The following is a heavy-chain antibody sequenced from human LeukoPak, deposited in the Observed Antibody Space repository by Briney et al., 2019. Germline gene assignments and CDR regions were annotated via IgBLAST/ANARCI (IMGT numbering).Heavy chain of an antibody. CDR3: VTENRYFDY. J-gene: IGHJ4*02. CDR2: IKRKTDGGTT. D-gene: IGHD2-21*02. CDR1: GFTFSDAW. Sequence: GGSLRLSCVASGFTFSDAWMMWVRQAPGKGLEWVGRIKRKTDGGTTSYAAPVKGRFTISRDDSKNTLYLQMNSLKTEDTAVFYCVTENRYFDYWGQGTLVTVSS. V-gene: IGHV3-15*01.